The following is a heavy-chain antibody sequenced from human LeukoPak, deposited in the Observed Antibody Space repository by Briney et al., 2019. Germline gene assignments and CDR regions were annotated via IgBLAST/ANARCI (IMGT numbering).Heavy chain of an antibody. D-gene: IGHD2-8*01. Sequence: ASVKVSCKVPGYTLTELSMHWVRQAPGKGLEWMGGFDPEDGETIYAQKFQGRVTMTEDTSTDTAYMELSSLRSEDTAVYYCATDRACTNGVCHARSPFDYWGQGTLVTVSS. CDR2: FDPEDGET. J-gene: IGHJ4*02. CDR1: GYTLTELS. CDR3: ATDRACTNGVCHARSPFDY. V-gene: IGHV1-24*01.